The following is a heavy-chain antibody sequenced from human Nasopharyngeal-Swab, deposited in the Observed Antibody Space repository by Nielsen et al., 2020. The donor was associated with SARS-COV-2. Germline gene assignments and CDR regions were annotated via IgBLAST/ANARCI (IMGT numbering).Heavy chain of an antibody. D-gene: IGHD2-15*01. J-gene: IGHJ2*01. CDR2: IYHSGST. Sequence: VREAPGKGLEWIGEIYHSGSTNYNPSLKSRVTISVDKSKNQFSLKLSSVTAADTAVYYCARASENCSGGSCGADVLYFDLWGRGTLVTVSS. V-gene: IGHV4-4*02. CDR3: ARASENCSGGSCGADVLYFDL.